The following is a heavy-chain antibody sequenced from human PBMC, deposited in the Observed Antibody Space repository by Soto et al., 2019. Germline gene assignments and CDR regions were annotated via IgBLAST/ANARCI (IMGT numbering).Heavy chain of an antibody. CDR3: ARGSDYYDFWSGYYKFYYYYGMDV. J-gene: IGHJ6*02. D-gene: IGHD3-3*01. V-gene: IGHV1-69*13. CDR1: GGTFSSYA. CDR2: IIPTFGTA. Sequence: GASVKVSCKASGGTFSSYAISWVRQAPGQGLEWMGGIIPTFGTANYAQKFQGRVTITADESTSTAYMELSSLRSEDTAVYYCARGSDYYDFWSGYYKFYYYYGMDVWGQGTTVTVSS.